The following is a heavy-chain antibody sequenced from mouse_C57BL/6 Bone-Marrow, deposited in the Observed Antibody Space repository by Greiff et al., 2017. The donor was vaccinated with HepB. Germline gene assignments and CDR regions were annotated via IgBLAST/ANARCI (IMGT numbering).Heavy chain of an antibody. Sequence: EVKLEESGEGLVKPGGSLKLSCAASGFTFSSYAMSWVRQTPEKRLEWVAYISSGGDYIYYADTVKGRFTISRDNARNTLYLQMSSLKSEDTAMYYCTRAPGRGPFDYWGQGTTLTVSS. CDR1: GFTFSSYA. CDR3: TRAPGRGPFDY. J-gene: IGHJ2*01. V-gene: IGHV5-9-1*02. CDR2: ISSGGDYI.